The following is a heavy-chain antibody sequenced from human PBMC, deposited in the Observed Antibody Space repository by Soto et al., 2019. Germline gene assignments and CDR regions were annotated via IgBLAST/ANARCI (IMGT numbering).Heavy chain of an antibody. D-gene: IGHD1-20*01. CDR2: IQSKRDGGTT. J-gene: IGHJ4*02. V-gene: IGHV3-15*07. CDR3: TTDSQPYNWNDDFDY. CDR1: GLTFSDVR. Sequence: PGGSLRHSCAASGLTFSDVRMNCVRQAPGKGLEWVGRIQSKRDGGTTDYAAPVKGRFTISRDDSRSTVSLQMNSLKTDDTAVYYCTTDSQPYNWNDDFDYWGQGALVTVSS.